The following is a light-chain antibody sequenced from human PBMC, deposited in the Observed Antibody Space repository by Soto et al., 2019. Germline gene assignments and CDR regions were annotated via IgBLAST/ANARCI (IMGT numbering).Light chain of an antibody. J-gene: IGLJ2*01. CDR2: LNSDGSH. CDR1: SGHSSYD. CDR3: QTWGTGPVV. V-gene: IGLV4-69*01. Sequence: QAVVTQSPSASASLGASVKLTCTLSSGHSSYDIAWHQQQPEKGPRYLMKLNSDGSHSKGDGIPDRFSGSSSGAERYLTISSLQSEDEADYYCQTWGTGPVVFGGGTKLTVL.